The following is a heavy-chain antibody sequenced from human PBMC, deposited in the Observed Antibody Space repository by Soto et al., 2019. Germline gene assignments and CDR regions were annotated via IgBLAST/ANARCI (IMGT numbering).Heavy chain of an antibody. CDR1: GFSLTTSAVA. J-gene: IGHJ4*02. D-gene: IGHD1-26*01. Sequence: QITLKESGPTVVKPTQTLTLTCNVSGFSLTTSAVAVGWSRQPPGKALEWLTLIYWDDDKRYSPSLKSRLTITRDTSKNQVVLTMTNMDPVDTATYYCASLMGAMWWGDWGQGALVTVSS. CDR2: IYWDDDK. V-gene: IGHV2-5*02. CDR3: ASLMGAMWWGD.